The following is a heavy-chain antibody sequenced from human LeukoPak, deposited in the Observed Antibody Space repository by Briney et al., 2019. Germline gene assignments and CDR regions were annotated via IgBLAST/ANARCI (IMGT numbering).Heavy chain of an antibody. CDR2: IVVGSGNT. CDR1: GFTFTSSA. V-gene: IGHV1-58*01. CDR3: AAGLRYFDWLPPLGY. Sequence: SVKVPCKASGFTFTSSAVQWVRQARGQRLEWIGWIVVGSGNTNYAQKFQERVTITRDMSTSTAYMELSSLRSEDTAVYYCAAGLRYFDWLPPLGYWGQGTLVTVSS. D-gene: IGHD3-9*01. J-gene: IGHJ4*02.